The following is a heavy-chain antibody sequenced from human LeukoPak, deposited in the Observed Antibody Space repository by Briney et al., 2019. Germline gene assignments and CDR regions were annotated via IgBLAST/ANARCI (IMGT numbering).Heavy chain of an antibody. Sequence: SETLSLTCTVSGGSISSYYWSWIRQPAGKGLEWIGRIYSSGGTDYNPFLKSRVTMSVDTSKNQFSLKLSSVTAADTAVYYCARGIAAASERAFDIWGQGTMVTVSS. CDR3: ARGIAAASERAFDI. V-gene: IGHV4-4*07. CDR1: GGSISSYY. J-gene: IGHJ3*02. CDR2: IYSSGGT. D-gene: IGHD6-13*01.